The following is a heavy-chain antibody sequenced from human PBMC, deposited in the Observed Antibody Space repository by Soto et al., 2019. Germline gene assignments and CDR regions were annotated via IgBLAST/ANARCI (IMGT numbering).Heavy chain of an antibody. CDR1: VFTCSSYA. V-gene: IGHV3-30-3*01. CDR3: ARNYGSGSYTPDFDY. D-gene: IGHD3-10*01. Sequence: GPLRLSCAASVFTCSSYAMHWVRQAPGEGLEWVAVISYDGSNKYYADSVKGRFTISRDNSKNTLYLQMNSLRAEDTAVYYCARNYGSGSYTPDFDYWGQGTLVTVSS. J-gene: IGHJ4*02. CDR2: ISYDGSNK.